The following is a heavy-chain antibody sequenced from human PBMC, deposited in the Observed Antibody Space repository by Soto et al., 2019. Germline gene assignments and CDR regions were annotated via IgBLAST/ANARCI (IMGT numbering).Heavy chain of an antibody. Sequence: GGSLRLSCAASGFTFSSYAMSWVRQAPGKGLEWVSAISGSGGSTYYADSVKGRFTISRDNSKNTLYLQTNSLRAEDTAVYYCARDWSIAVAGEPYYYYGMDVWGQGTTVTVSS. CDR1: GFTFSSYA. J-gene: IGHJ6*02. V-gene: IGHV3-23*01. CDR2: ISGSGGST. CDR3: ARDWSIAVAGEPYYYYGMDV. D-gene: IGHD6-19*01.